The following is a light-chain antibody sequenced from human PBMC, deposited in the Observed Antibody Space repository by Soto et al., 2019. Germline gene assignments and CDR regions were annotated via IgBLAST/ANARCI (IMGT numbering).Light chain of an antibody. CDR2: EVS. V-gene: IGLV2-23*02. J-gene: IGLJ3*02. CDR1: SSDVGSYNL. Sequence: QSAQTQPASVSGSPGQSITISCTGTSSDVGSYNLVSWYQQHPGKAPKLMIYEVSKRPSGVSNRFSGSKSGNTASLTISGLQAEDEADYYCCSYAGSRVFGGGTKLTVL. CDR3: CSYAGSRV.